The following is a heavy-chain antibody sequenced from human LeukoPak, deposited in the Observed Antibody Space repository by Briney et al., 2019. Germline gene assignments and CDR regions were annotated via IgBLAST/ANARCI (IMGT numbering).Heavy chain of an antibody. CDR3: ATSVGPYGSKNGFDV. D-gene: IGHD6-19*01. V-gene: IGHV4-59*08. J-gene: IGHJ3*01. CDR1: GGSISNYY. Sequence: SVTMSLTRTVSGGSISNYYWTWIRQSPGKGLEWIGNIYYTGNTNFNPSLKSRLSMSVDTSRNHFSLTLTSVTVADTALYYCATSVGPYGSKNGFDVWGPGTMVTVSS. CDR2: IYYTGNT.